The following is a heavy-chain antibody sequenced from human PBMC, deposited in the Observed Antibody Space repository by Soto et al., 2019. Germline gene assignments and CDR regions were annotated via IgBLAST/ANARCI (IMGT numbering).Heavy chain of an antibody. CDR1: GGSISSGTYY. J-gene: IGHJ4*02. CDR3: ATRPPGVWVGVFDY. D-gene: IGHD1-26*01. Sequence: SETLSLTCTVSGGSISSGTYYWGWIRQPPGKGLEWIGHIYYSGGTYYNPSLKSRVTISVDTSKNQFSLKLSSVTAADTAVYFCATRPPGVWVGVFDYWSQGTLVTSPQ. V-gene: IGHV4-39*07. CDR2: IYYSGGT.